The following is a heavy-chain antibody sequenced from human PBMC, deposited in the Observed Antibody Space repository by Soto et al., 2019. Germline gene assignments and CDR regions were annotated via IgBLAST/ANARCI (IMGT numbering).Heavy chain of an antibody. CDR2: IYYSGST. V-gene: IGHV4-59*08. CDR3: ARHSPQGYCSGGSCSPNSDYFDY. CDR1: GGSISSYY. D-gene: IGHD2-15*01. Sequence: SETLSLTCTVSGGSISSYYWSWIRQPPGKGLEWIGYIYYSGSTNYNPSLKSRVTISVDTSKNQYSLKLSSVTAADTAVYYCARHSPQGYCSGGSCSPNSDYFDYCGQGTLLTVSS. J-gene: IGHJ4*02.